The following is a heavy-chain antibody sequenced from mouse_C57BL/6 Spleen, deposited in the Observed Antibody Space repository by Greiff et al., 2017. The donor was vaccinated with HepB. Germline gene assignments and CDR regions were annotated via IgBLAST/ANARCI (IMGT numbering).Heavy chain of an antibody. CDR2: IDPETGGT. J-gene: IGHJ4*01. CDR3: TRGELIYAMDY. Sequence: LQESGAELVRPGASVTLSCKASGYTFTDYEMHWVKQTPVHGLEWIGAIDPETGGTAYNQKFKGKAILTADKSSSTAYMELRSLTSEDSAVYYCTRGELIYAMDYWGQGTSVTVSS. CDR1: GYTFTDYE. V-gene: IGHV1-15*01.